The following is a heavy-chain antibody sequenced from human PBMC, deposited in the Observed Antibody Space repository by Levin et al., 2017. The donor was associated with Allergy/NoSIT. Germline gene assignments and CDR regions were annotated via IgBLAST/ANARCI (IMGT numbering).Heavy chain of an antibody. D-gene: IGHD4-17*01. Sequence: SETLSLTCTVSGGSVSSGSYYWSWIRQPPGKGLEWIGYIYYSGSTNYNPSLKSRVTISVDTSKNQFSLKLSSVTAADTAVYYCARGGYGVYIDYWGQGTLVTVSS. J-gene: IGHJ4*02. CDR3: ARGGYGVYIDY. CDR1: GGSVSSGSYY. V-gene: IGHV4-61*01. CDR2: IYYSGST.